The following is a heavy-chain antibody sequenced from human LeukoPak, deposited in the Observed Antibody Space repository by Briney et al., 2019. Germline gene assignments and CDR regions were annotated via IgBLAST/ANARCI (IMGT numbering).Heavy chain of an antibody. CDR3: ARVVRRAGGGGGGYFDY. CDR2: IYYSGST. V-gene: IGHV4-39*07. Sequence: SETLSLTCTVSGGSISSSSYYWGWIRQPPGKGLEWIGSIYYSGSTYYNPSRKSRVTISVDTSKNQFSLKLSSVTAADTAVYYCARVVRRAGGGGGGYFDYWGQGTLVTVSS. J-gene: IGHJ4*02. D-gene: IGHD2-2*01. CDR1: GGSISSSSYY.